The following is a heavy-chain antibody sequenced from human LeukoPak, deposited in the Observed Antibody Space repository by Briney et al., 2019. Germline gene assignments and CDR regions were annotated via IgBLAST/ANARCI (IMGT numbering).Heavy chain of an antibody. V-gene: IGHV5-10-1*01. Sequence: GESLKISCKGSGYSFTSYWISWVRLMPGKGLEWMGRIDPSDSYTNYSPSFQGHVTISADMSISTAYLQWSSLKASDTAKYYCARLAYYDILTGYDYWGQGTLVTVSS. J-gene: IGHJ4*02. CDR1: GYSFTSYW. D-gene: IGHD3-9*01. CDR3: ARLAYYDILTGYDY. CDR2: IDPSDSYT.